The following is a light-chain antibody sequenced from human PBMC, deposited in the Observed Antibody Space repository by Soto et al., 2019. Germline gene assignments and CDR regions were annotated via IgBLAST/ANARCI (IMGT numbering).Light chain of an antibody. Sequence: EIVLTQSPGTLSLSPGERATLSCRASQSITSNFLAWYKQKPGQAPRLLIYGASTRAAGVPDRFSGSGSGTDFTLTITRLEPDDFAVYYCQQYGRSPLMHTFGKGTKLVV. CDR3: QQYGRSPLMHT. CDR2: GAS. V-gene: IGKV3-20*01. J-gene: IGKJ2*01. CDR1: QSITSNF.